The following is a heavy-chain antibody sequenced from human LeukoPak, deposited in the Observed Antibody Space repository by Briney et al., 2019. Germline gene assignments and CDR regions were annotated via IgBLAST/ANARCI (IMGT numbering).Heavy chain of an antibody. V-gene: IGHV3-7*01. J-gene: IGHJ4*02. CDR3: ARDKIVGATYFDY. D-gene: IGHD1-26*01. Sequence: GGSLRLSCAASGFTFRSYWMTWVRQAPGKGLEWVANIKQDGSKKYYVDSVKGRFTISRDNAKNSLYLKMNSLRAEDTAVYYCARDKIVGATYFDYWGQGTLVTVSS. CDR1: GFTFRSYW. CDR2: IKQDGSKK.